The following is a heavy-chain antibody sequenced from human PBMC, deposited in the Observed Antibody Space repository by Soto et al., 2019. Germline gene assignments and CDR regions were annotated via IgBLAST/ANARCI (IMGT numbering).Heavy chain of an antibody. CDR1: GDSIISSDFY. CDR3: ARHSLALRKNNWFDP. V-gene: IGHV4-39*01. Sequence: SETLSLTCTVSGDSIISSDFYWGWVRQPPGKGLEWIGSIFYLGSSYYNPSLKSRVTMSVDTSKNQFSLRLRSVTAADTALYFCARHSLALRKNNWFDPWGQGSMVT. CDR2: IFYLGSS. D-gene: IGHD3-3*02. J-gene: IGHJ5*02.